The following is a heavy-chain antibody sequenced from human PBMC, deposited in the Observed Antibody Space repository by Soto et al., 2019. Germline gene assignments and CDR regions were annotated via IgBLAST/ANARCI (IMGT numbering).Heavy chain of an antibody. CDR3: ARDPGYYDSSGYYYLDY. J-gene: IGHJ4*02. CDR2: IIPIFGTA. V-gene: IGHV1-69*13. CDR1: GGTFSSYA. D-gene: IGHD3-22*01. Sequence: SVKVSCKASGGTFSSYAISWVRQAPGQGLEWMGGIIPIFGTANYAQKFQGRVTITADESTSTAYMELSSLRSEDTAVYYCARDPGYYDSSGYYYLDYWGQGTLVTVSS.